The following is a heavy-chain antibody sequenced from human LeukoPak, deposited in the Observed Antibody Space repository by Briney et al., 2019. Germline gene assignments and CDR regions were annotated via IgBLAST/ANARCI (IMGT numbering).Heavy chain of an antibody. CDR2: ISAYNGNT. D-gene: IGHD1-14*01. CDR3: ARGDVDHPYNWFDP. V-gene: IGHV1-18*01. CDR1: GGTFSSYA. J-gene: IGHJ5*02. Sequence: ASVKVSCKASGGTFSSYAISWVRQAPGQGLEWMGWISAYNGNTNYAQKLQGRVTMTTDTSTSTAYMELRSLRSDDTAVYYCARGDVDHPYNWFDPWGQGTLVTVSS.